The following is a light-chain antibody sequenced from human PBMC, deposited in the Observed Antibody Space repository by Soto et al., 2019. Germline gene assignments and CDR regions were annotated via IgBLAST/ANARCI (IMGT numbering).Light chain of an antibody. J-gene: IGKJ1*01. CDR1: QSVSSN. Sequence: EIVMTQSPATLSVSPGERATLSCRASQSVSSNLAWYQQKPGQAPRLLIYGASTRATGIPARFSGSGSGTEFTLTSSRLQSEDFVVYYCQQYNNSPPTFGQGTKVEIK. CDR2: GAS. CDR3: QQYNNSPPT. V-gene: IGKV3-15*01.